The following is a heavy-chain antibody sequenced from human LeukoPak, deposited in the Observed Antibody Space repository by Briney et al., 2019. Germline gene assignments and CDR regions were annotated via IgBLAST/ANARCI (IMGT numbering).Heavy chain of an antibody. J-gene: IGHJ5*02. CDR3: ARVARYSSSCRFDP. Sequence: PSETLSLTCAVYGGSFSGYYWSWIRQPPGKGLEWIGEINHSGSTNYNPSLKSRVTISVDTSKNQFSLKLSSVTAADTAVYYCARVARYSSSCRFDPWGQGTLVTVSS. V-gene: IGHV4-34*01. CDR1: GGSFSGYY. D-gene: IGHD6-13*01. CDR2: INHSGST.